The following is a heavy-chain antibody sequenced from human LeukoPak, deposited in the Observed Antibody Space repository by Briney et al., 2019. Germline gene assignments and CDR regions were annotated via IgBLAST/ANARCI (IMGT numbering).Heavy chain of an antibody. CDR1: GGTFSSYA. J-gene: IGHJ4*02. CDR3: ARGPYSSSSSIFDY. Sequence: GASVKVSCKASGGTFSSYAISWVRQAPGQGLEWMGRIIPILGIANYAQKFQGRATITADKSTSTAYMELSSLRSEDTAVYYCARGPYSSSSSIFDYWGQGTLVTVSS. V-gene: IGHV1-69*04. CDR2: IIPILGIA. D-gene: IGHD6-6*01.